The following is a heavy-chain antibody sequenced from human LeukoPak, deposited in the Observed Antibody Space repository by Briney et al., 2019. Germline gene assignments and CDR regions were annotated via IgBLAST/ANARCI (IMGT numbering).Heavy chain of an antibody. CDR1: GFTFDDYA. V-gene: IGHV3-9*01. CDR2: ISWNSGSI. D-gene: IGHD2-2*01. Sequence: GGSLRLSCAASGFTFDDYAMHWVRQAPGKGLEWVSGISWNSGSIGYADSVKGRFTISRDNAKNSLYLQMNSLRAEDTALYYCAKDLTVGVVPAGLPNYYYGMDVWGQGTLVTVSS. CDR3: AKDLTVGVVPAGLPNYYYGMDV. J-gene: IGHJ6*02.